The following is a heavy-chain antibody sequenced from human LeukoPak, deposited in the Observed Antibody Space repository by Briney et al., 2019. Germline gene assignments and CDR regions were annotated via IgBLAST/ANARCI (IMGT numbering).Heavy chain of an antibody. J-gene: IGHJ4*02. V-gene: IGHV4-30-4*01. CDR3: ARIFTEFGYCSGGSCYFDY. Sequence: SQTLSLTCTVSGGSISSGDYYWSWIRQPPGKGLEWIGYIYYSGSTYYNPSLKSRVTISVDTSKNQFSLKLSSVTAADTAVYYCARIFTEFGYCSGGSCYFDYWGQGTLVTVSS. CDR1: GGSISSGDYY. CDR2: IYYSGST. D-gene: IGHD2-15*01.